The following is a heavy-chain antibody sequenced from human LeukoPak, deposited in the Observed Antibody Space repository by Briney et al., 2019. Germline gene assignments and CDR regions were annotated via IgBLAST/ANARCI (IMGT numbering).Heavy chain of an antibody. V-gene: IGHV3-7*03. CDR1: GFTFRSYW. CDR2: INQDGSEK. Sequence: GGSLRLSCAASGFTFRSYWMSWVRQVPGKGLEWVANINQDGSEKNFVDSVKGRFSISRDNAENSLYLQMNSLRVEDTAFYYCAKDNRRHYTSGPNPDSLHWGQGALVTVSS. J-gene: IGHJ4*02. D-gene: IGHD6-19*01. CDR3: AKDNRRHYTSGPNPDSLH.